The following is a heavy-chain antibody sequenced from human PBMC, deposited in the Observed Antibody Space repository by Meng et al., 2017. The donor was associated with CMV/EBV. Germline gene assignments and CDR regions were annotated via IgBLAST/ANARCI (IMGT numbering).Heavy chain of an antibody. Sequence: SETLSLTCAVSGESISSNNWWSWVRQPPGKGLEWLGEIHDRMNTHYNPSLKSRVTISVDTSKNQFSLKLSSVTAADTAVYYCARGLYYGSGSYYTKGYYYYGMDVWGQGTTVTVSS. V-gene: IGHV4-4*02. D-gene: IGHD3-10*01. CDR1: GESISSNNW. CDR3: ARGLYYGSGSYYTKGYYYYGMDV. CDR2: IHDRMNT. J-gene: IGHJ6*02.